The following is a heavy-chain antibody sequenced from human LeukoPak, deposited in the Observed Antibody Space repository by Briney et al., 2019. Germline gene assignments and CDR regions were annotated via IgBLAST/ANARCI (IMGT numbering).Heavy chain of an antibody. Sequence: PSETLSLTCTVSGGSISSSSYYWGWIRQPPGKGLEWIGEINHSGSTNYNPSLKSRVTISVGTSKNQFSLKLSSVTAADTAVYYCARGQATITSCWFDPWGQGTLVTVSS. CDR1: GGSISSSSYY. D-gene: IGHD5-24*01. J-gene: IGHJ5*02. CDR3: ARGQATITSCWFDP. CDR2: INHSGST. V-gene: IGHV4-39*07.